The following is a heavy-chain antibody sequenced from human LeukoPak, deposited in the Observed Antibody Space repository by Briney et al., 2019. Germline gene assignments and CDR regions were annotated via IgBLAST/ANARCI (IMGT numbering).Heavy chain of an antibody. Sequence: GRSLRLSCAASGFTFDDYAMHWVRQAPGKGLEWVSGISWNSGSIGYADSVKGRFTISRDNAKNSLYLQMNSLRAEDTALYYCAKDTPICSSTSCYGWYFDLWGRGTLVAVSS. CDR3: AKDTPICSSTSCYGWYFDL. D-gene: IGHD2-2*01. J-gene: IGHJ2*01. CDR2: ISWNSGSI. V-gene: IGHV3-9*01. CDR1: GFTFDDYA.